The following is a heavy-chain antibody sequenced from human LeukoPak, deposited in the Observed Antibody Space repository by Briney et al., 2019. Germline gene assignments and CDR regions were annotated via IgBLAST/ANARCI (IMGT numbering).Heavy chain of an antibody. CDR3: AKTVPTTVTLRGGMDV. CDR1: GFTFSSYG. D-gene: IGHD4-17*01. J-gene: IGHJ6*02. CDR2: ISYDGSNK. Sequence: PGGSLRLSCAASGFTFSSYGMHWVRQAPGKGLEWVAVISYDGSNKYYADSVKGRFTISRDNSKNTLYLQMNSLRAEDTAVYYCAKTVPTTVTLRGGMDVWGQGTTVTVSS. V-gene: IGHV3-30*18.